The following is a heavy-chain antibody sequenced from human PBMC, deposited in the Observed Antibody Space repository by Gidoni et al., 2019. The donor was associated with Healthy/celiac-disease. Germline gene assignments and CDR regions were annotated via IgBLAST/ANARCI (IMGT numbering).Heavy chain of an antibody. Sequence: QATLKESGPVLVKPTVTLPLTCTVSGFSLSNARMGVSWLRQPPGKALEWLAHIFSNDEKSYRTSLKSRLTISKDTSKSQVVLTMTNMDPVDTATYYCARTSAARGWFDPWGQGTLVTVSS. J-gene: IGHJ5*02. CDR2: IFSNDEK. CDR3: ARTSAARGWFDP. CDR1: GFSLSNARMG. D-gene: IGHD6-6*01. V-gene: IGHV2-26*01.